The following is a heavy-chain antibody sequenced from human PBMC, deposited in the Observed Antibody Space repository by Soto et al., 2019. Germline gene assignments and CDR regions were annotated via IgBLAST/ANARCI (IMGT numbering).Heavy chain of an antibody. D-gene: IGHD2-15*01. CDR2: ISWNSGSI. CDR3: AKDPAPHCSGGSCPLQS. J-gene: IGHJ5*02. Sequence: GGSLRLSCAASGFTFDDYAMHWVRQAPGKGLEWVSGISWNSGSIGYADSVKGRFTISRDNAKNSLHLQMNSLRAEDTALYYCAKDPAPHCSGGSCPLQSWGQGTLVTVSS. V-gene: IGHV3-9*01. CDR1: GFTFDDYA.